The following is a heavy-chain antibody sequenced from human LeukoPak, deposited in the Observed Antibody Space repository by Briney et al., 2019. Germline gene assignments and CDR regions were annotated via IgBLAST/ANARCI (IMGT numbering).Heavy chain of an antibody. J-gene: IGHJ4*02. Sequence: PGGSLRLSCAASGFTFSSYNMNWVRQAPGKGLEWISYISSTRPTIYYADSVKGRFTISRDDAKTSLYLQMNSLRAEDTAVYYCAKWSVRTPSPFDYWGQGTLVTVSS. CDR2: ISSTRPTI. CDR3: AKWSVRTPSPFDY. D-gene: IGHD2-8*01. V-gene: IGHV3-48*01. CDR1: GFTFSSYN.